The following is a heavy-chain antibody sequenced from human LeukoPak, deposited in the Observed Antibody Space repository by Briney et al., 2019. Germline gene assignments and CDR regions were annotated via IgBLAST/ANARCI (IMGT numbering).Heavy chain of an antibody. V-gene: IGHV3-23*01. CDR2: INTSCYKT. J-gene: IGHJ1*01. CDR3: ARGWNGEY. D-gene: IGHD1-1*01. Sequence: GGCLRLSCAASGFTFNNFAMNWVRQAPGKGLEWVSGINTSCYKTDYADSVKGRFTIARDNSKNTVYLQMNSLRTEDTALYYCARGWNGEYWGQGNLVTVSS. CDR1: GFTFNNFA.